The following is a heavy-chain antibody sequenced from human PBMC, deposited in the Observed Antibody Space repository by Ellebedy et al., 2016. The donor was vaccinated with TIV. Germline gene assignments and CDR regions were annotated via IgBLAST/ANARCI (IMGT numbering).Heavy chain of an antibody. V-gene: IGHV4-30-2*01. J-gene: IGHJ3*02. D-gene: IGHD4-17*01. CDR1: GGSISSGGYS. Sequence: SETLSLTXAVSGGSISSGGYSWSWIRQPPGKGLEWIGYIYHSGSTYYNPSLKSRVTISVDTSKNQFSLKLSSVTAADTAVYYCARSGYGDYPDAFDIWGQGTMVTVSS. CDR3: ARSGYGDYPDAFDI. CDR2: IYHSGST.